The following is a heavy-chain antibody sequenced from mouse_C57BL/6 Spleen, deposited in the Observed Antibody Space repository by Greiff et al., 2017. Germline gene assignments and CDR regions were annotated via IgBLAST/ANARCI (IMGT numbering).Heavy chain of an antibody. Sequence: QVQLQQPGAELVRPGSSVKLSCKASGYTFTSYWMHWVKQRPIQGLEWIGNIDPSDSETHYNQKFKGKATLTVDKSSSTAYMQLSSLTSEDSAVYFCAREYDYDAAMDYWGQGTSVTVPS. CDR2: IDPSDSET. CDR3: AREYDYDAAMDY. CDR1: GYTFTSYW. V-gene: IGHV1-52*01. J-gene: IGHJ4*01. D-gene: IGHD2-4*01.